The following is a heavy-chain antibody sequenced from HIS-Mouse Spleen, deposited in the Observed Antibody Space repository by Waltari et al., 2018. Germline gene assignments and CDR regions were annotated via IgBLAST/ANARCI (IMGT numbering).Heavy chain of an antibody. J-gene: IGHJ4*02. V-gene: IGHV3-13*01. Sequence: EVQLVESGGGLVQPGGSLRLSCSASGFTLISYDMPWARQATGKGLEWVSAIGTAGDTYYPGSVKGRFTISRENAKNSLYLQMNSLRAGDTAVYYCARGYSNYVPYFDYWGQGTLVTVSS. CDR3: ARGYSNYVPYFDY. CDR1: GFTLISYD. D-gene: IGHD4-4*01. CDR2: IGTAGDT.